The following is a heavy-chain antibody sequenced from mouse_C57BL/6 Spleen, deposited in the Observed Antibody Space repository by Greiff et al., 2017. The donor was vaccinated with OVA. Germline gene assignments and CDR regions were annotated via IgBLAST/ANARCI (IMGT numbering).Heavy chain of an antibody. V-gene: IGHV1-69*01. Sequence: QVQLQQPGAELVMPGASVKLSCKASGYTFTSYWMHWVKQRPGQGLEWIGEIDPSDSYTNYNQKFKGKSTLTVDKSSSTAYMQLSSLTSEDSAVYYCARSGTPDAYYYAMDYWGQGTSVTVSS. J-gene: IGHJ4*01. D-gene: IGHD1-1*01. CDR2: IDPSDSYT. CDR1: GYTFTSYW. CDR3: ARSGTPDAYYYAMDY.